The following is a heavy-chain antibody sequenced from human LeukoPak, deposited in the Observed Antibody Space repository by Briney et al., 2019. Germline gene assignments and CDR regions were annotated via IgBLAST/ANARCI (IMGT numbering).Heavy chain of an antibody. CDR3: ARVPRPRYCSSTSCPGNYMDV. D-gene: IGHD2-2*01. CDR2: IYYSGST. CDR1: GGSISSRDYF. Sequence: SETLSLTCTVSGGSISSRDYFWGWIRQPPGKGLEWIANIYYSGSTYYNPSLESRVTISVDRSKNQFSLKLSSVTAADTAVYYCARVPRPRYCSSTSCPGNYMDVWGKGTTVTVSS. J-gene: IGHJ6*03. V-gene: IGHV4-39*07.